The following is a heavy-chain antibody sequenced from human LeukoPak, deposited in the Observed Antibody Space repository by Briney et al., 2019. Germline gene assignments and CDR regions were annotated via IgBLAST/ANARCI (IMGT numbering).Heavy chain of an antibody. J-gene: IGHJ4*02. V-gene: IGHV1-69*04. D-gene: IGHD3-22*01. Sequence: GASVKVSCKASGGTFSSYAISWVRQAPGQGLEWMGRIIPILGIANYAQKFQGRVTITADKSTSTAYMELSSLRSEDTAVYYCARGAYDSSRAYYFDYWGQGTLVTVSS. CDR2: IIPILGIA. CDR1: GGTFSSYA. CDR3: ARGAYDSSRAYYFDY.